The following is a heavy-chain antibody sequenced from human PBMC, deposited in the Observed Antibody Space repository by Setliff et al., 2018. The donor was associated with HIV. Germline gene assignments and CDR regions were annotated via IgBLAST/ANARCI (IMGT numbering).Heavy chain of an antibody. CDR2: ISTTGDTT. V-gene: IGHV3-11*04. CDR1: GFTLGDHY. D-gene: IGHD1-1*01. CDR3: ARDSPQGWNRPRDMDV. J-gene: IGHJ6*03. Sequence: GGSLRLSCVASGFTLGDHYMNWIRQAPGKGLEWVAYISTTGDTTYYADPVKGRFTISRDNAKNSLHLQMSSLRVEDTAVYYCARDSPQGWNRPRDMDVWGKGTTVTVSS.